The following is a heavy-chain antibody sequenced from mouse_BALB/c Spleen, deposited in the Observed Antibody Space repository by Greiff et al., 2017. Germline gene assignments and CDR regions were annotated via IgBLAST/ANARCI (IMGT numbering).Heavy chain of an antibody. V-gene: IGHV2-9*02. J-gene: IGHJ1*01. CDR2: IWAGGRT. CDR3: ARDQEATRWYFDV. CDR1: GFSLTSYG. Sequence: QVQLQQSGPGLVAPSQSLSITCTVSGFSLTSYGVHWVRQPPGKGLEWLGVIWAGGRTNYNSALMSRLSISKDNSKSQVFLKLNSLQTDDTAMYYCARDQEATRWYFDVWGAGTTVTVSS. D-gene: IGHD3-2*02.